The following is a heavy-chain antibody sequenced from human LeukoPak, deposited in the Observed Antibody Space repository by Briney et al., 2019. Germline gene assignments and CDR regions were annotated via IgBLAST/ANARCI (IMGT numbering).Heavy chain of an antibody. V-gene: IGHV3-30*18. J-gene: IGHJ4*02. D-gene: IGHD3-22*01. CDR3: AKEAVAGNYYDSSGLASN. CDR1: GFTFSSYG. CDR2: ISYDGSNK. Sequence: GGSLRLSCAASGFTFSSYGMHWVRQAPGKGLEWVAVISYDGSNKYYADSVKGRFTISRDNSKNTLYLQMNSLRAEDTAVYYCAKEAVAGNYYDSSGLASNWGQGTLVTVSS.